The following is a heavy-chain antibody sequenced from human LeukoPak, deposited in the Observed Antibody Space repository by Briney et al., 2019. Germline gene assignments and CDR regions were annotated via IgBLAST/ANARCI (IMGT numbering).Heavy chain of an antibody. V-gene: IGHV4-59*01. CDR2: VFNNGCT. CDR1: GGSIGSYH. J-gene: IGHJ4*02. CDR3: VASYGGYVLDY. Sequence: PSDTLSLTCSGSGGSIGSYHWNWIRQPSGKGLEWIGIVFNNGCTKHNPSLKSRVAISVDTSKNQFALKLSSVTAADTAVYYCVASYGGYVLDYWGQGALVIVSS. D-gene: IGHD5-12*01.